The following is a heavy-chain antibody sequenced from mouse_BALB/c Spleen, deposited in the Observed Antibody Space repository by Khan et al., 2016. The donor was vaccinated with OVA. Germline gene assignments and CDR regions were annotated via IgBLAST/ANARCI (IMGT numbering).Heavy chain of an antibody. Sequence: EVQLVESGPGLVKPSQSLSLTCTVTGYSITSDYAWNWIRQFPGNKLEWMGYISSSGTTSYKPSLKSRISITRDTSKTQFFLQLKSVTTEDTATYYCARSLDYSYGYAMDYWGRGTSVTVSS. V-gene: IGHV3-2*02. J-gene: IGHJ4*01. CDR2: ISSSGTT. D-gene: IGHD2-12*01. CDR1: GYSITSDYA. CDR3: ARSLDYSYGYAMDY.